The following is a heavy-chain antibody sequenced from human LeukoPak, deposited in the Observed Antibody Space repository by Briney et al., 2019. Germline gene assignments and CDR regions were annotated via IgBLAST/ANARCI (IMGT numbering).Heavy chain of an antibody. D-gene: IGHD3-16*02. CDR2: IWYDGSNK. J-gene: IGHJ4*02. V-gene: IGHV3-33*01. Sequence: PGGSLRLSCAASGLTFSSYGMHWVRQAPGKGLEWVAVIWYDGSNKYYADSVKGRFTISRDNSKNTLYLQMNSLRAEDTAVYYCARDRMETGDLSLILDYWGQGTLVNVSS. CDR3: ARDRMETGDLSLILDY. CDR1: GLTFSSYG.